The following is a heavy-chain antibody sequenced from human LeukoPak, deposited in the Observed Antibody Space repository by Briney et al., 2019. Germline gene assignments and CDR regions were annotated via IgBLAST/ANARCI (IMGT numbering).Heavy chain of an antibody. CDR2: TYYRSKWYN. CDR1: GDSFSSNSAA. D-gene: IGHD6-6*01. Sequence: SQTLSLTCAISGDSFSSNSAAWNWIRQSPSRGLEWLGRTYYRSKWYNDYAVSVKSRITINPDTSKNQFSLQLNSVTPEDTAVYYCARVLSSIAARLRNYGMDVWGQGTTVTVSS. V-gene: IGHV6-1*01. CDR3: ARVLSSIAARLRNYGMDV. J-gene: IGHJ6*02.